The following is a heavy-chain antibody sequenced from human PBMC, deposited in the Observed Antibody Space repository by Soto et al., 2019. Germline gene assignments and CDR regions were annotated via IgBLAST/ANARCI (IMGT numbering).Heavy chain of an antibody. CDR1: GFTFKSYG. Sequence: QVQLVESGGGVVQPGRSLRLSCAASGFTFKSYGMHWVRQAPGTGLEWVAVISYDGNNKYYADSVKGRFTISRDIPKNTLYLQLNSLRAEDTAVYYCAKEGLYKTLDYWGQGTLVTVSS. CDR3: AKEGLYKTLDY. CDR2: ISYDGNNK. V-gene: IGHV3-30*18. D-gene: IGHD1-1*01. J-gene: IGHJ4*02.